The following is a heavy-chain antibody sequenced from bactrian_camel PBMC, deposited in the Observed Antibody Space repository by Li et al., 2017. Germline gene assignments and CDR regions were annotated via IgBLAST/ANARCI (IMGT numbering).Heavy chain of an antibody. CDR2: IDSRGGT. Sequence: HVQLVESGGGSVQAGGSLSVSCTVSRRTYCTFCMGWFRQAPGKEREGIAVIDSRGGTAYADSATGRFTISQDNAKNTLYLHMNSLKPDDTAMYVCAVADSAGDCYSASEYNYWGQGTQVTVS. V-gene: IGHV3S55*01. CDR3: AVADSAGDCYSASEYNY. D-gene: IGHD2*01. CDR1: RRTYCTFC. J-gene: IGHJ4*01.